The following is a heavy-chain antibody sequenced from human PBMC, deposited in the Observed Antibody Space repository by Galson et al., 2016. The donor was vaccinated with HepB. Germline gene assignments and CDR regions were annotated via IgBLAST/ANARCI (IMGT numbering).Heavy chain of an antibody. J-gene: IGHJ3*02. Sequence: PALVKPTQTLTLTCTLSGFSLSTSGMSVSWIRQPPGKALEWVARIDWDDDKYYSTSLRSRLTISKDTSKNQVVLTMTNMDPVDTATYYCARPYCTGAGCYYVAFDIWGQGKMVTVSS. CDR3: ARPYCTGAGCYYVAFDI. V-gene: IGHV2-70*10. CDR2: IDWDDDK. CDR1: GFSLSTSGMS. D-gene: IGHD2-8*02.